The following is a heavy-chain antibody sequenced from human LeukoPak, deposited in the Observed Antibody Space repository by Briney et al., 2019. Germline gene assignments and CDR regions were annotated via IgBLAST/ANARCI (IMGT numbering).Heavy chain of an antibody. CDR2: ITSSSSYI. V-gene: IGHV3-21*01. J-gene: IGHJ4*02. Sequence: PGGSLRLSCAASGFTFSSSSMNWVRQTPGEGLEWVSSITSSSSYIYYADSVKGRFTISRDNANNSLYLQMNSLRAEDTAVYYCARNWNGPDHWGQGTLVTVSS. D-gene: IGHD1-1*01. CDR1: GFTFSSSS. CDR3: ARNWNGPDH.